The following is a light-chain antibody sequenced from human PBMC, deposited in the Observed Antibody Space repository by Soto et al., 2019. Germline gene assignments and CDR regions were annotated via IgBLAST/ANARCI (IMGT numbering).Light chain of an antibody. J-gene: IGLJ3*02. Sequence: QSALTQPASVSGSPGQSITISCTGTSSDVGGYNYVSWYQHHPGKAPKLMIYEVSNRPSGVSNRFSGSKSANTGSLTISGLQAEDEADYYCSSYTSSSSWVFGRGTKLTVL. V-gene: IGLV2-14*01. CDR3: SSYTSSSSWV. CDR2: EVS. CDR1: SSDVGGYNY.